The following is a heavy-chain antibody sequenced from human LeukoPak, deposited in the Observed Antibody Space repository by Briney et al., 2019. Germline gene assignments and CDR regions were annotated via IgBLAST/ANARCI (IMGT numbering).Heavy chain of an antibody. CDR2: IYYSGST. Sequence: SETLSLTCTVSGGSISNYYWTWIRQPPGKGLEWIGHIYYSGSTNYNPSLKSRVTISVDTSKNQFSLKLSSVTAADTAVYYCASADDSGSYGMDVWGQGTTVTVSS. CDR1: GGSISNYY. V-gene: IGHV4-59*08. D-gene: IGHD1-26*01. CDR3: ASADDSGSYGMDV. J-gene: IGHJ6*02.